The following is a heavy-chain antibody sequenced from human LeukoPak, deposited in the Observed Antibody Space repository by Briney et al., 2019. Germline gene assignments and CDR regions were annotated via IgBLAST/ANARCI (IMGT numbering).Heavy chain of an antibody. CDR3: ARSPTDFWSGYRPEYYYYYYMDV. J-gene: IGHJ6*03. CDR1: GGTLSSYA. CDR2: IIPIFGTA. V-gene: IGHV1-69*05. Sequence: SVKVSCKASGGTLSSYAISWVRQAPGQGLEWMGGIIPIFGTANYAQKFQGRVTITTDESTSTAYMELSSLRSEDTAVYYCARSPTDFWSGYRPEYYYYYYMDVRGKGTTVTVSS. D-gene: IGHD3-3*01.